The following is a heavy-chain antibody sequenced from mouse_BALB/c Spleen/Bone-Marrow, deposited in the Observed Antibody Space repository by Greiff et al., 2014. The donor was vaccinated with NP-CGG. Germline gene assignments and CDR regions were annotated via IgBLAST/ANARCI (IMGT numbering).Heavy chain of an antibody. D-gene: IGHD1-1*02. CDR2: IYPGDGDT. V-gene: IGHV1-87*01. J-gene: IGHJ2*01. CDR1: GCTFTSYW. Sequence: VQLQESGAELARPGASVKLSCKASGCTFTSYWMQWVKQRPGQGLEWIGAIYPGDGDTRYTQKFKGKATLTADKSSSTAYMQLSSLASEDSAVYYCASQGDYGSFDYWGQGTTLTVSS. CDR3: ASQGDYGSFDY.